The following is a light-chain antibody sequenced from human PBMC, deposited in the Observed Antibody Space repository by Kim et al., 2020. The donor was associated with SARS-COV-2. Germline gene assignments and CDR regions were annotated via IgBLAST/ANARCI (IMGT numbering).Light chain of an antibody. CDR3: SAWDSSLNACV. Sequence: TATLTCTGNNNNVGNQGAAWLQQHQGHPPKLLSYRNNSRPSGISERFSASRSGDTASLTITGLQPEDETDYYCSAWDSSLNACVFGGGTQLTVL. CDR2: RNN. J-gene: IGLJ3*02. V-gene: IGLV10-54*04. CDR1: NNNVGNQG.